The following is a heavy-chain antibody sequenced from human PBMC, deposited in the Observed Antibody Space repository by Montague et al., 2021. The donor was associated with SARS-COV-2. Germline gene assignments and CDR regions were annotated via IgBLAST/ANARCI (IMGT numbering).Heavy chain of an antibody. D-gene: IGHD3-10*02. CDR3: ARTFDVFKHDN. V-gene: IGHV4-34*12. CDR2: IVHTGTT. CDR1: GGSLSGYY. Sequence: SETLSLTCAVYGGSLSGYYWSWIRQFPGKGLEWIGEIVHTGTTKYNLSLESRVTMSIDTSKKQFSLNLTSMTAADTAVYYCARTFDVFKHDNWGQGTLVAVSS. J-gene: IGHJ4*02.